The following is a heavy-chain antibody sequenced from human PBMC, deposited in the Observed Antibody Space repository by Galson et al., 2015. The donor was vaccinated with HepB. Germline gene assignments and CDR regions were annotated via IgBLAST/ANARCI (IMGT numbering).Heavy chain of an antibody. V-gene: IGHV3-23*01. CDR3: AKGGKGRYYFDY. CDR1: GFTFSSYA. CDR2: ISGSGGST. Sequence: SLRLSCAASGFTFSSYAMSWVRQAPGKGLEWVSAISGSGGSTYYADSEKGRFTISSDNSKNTLYLQMNSLRAEDTAVYYCAKGGKGRYYFDYWGQGTLVTVSS. J-gene: IGHJ4*02.